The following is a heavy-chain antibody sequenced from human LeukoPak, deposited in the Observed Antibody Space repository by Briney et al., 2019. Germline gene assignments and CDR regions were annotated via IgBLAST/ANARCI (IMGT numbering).Heavy chain of an antibody. CDR2: ISWNSGSR. Sequence: PGGSLRLSCAASGFTFDDYAMHWVRQAPGKGLEWVSGISWNSGSRGYGDSVKGRFTISRDNVKNSLYLQMNSLRTEDMALYYCAKGLSGSYRSSFDYWGQGTLVTVSS. J-gene: IGHJ4*02. V-gene: IGHV3-9*03. CDR1: GFTFDDYA. CDR3: AKGLSGSYRSSFDY. D-gene: IGHD1-26*01.